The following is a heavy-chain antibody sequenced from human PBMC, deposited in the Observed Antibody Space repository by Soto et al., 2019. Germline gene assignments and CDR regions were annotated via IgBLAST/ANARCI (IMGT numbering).Heavy chain of an antibody. Sequence: VSCKASGYTFTSYGISWVRQAPGQGLEWMGWISAYNGNTNYAQKLQGRVTMTTDTSTSTAYMELRSLRSDDTAVYYCARVRTMITFGGVIVDYFDYWGQGTLVTVSS. CDR1: GYTFTSYG. CDR2: ISAYNGNT. V-gene: IGHV1-18*04. J-gene: IGHJ4*02. D-gene: IGHD3-16*02. CDR3: ARVRTMITFGGVIVDYFDY.